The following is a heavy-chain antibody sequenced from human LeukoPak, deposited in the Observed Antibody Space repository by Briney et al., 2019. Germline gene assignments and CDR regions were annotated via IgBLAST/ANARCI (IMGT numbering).Heavy chain of an antibody. CDR3: ADTYCSGGSCLPY. J-gene: IGHJ4*02. CDR2: ISGSGGST. D-gene: IGHD2-15*01. CDR1: GFTFSSYA. Sequence: GGSLRLSCAASGFTFSSYAMSWVRQAPGKGLEWVSAISGSGGSTYYADSVKGRFTISRDNSKNTLYLQMNSLRAEDTAVYYCADTYCSGGSCLPYWGQGTLVTVSS. V-gene: IGHV3-23*01.